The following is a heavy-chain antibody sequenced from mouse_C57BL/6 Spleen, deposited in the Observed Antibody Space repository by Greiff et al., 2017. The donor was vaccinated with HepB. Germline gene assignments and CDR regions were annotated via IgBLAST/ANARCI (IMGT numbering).Heavy chain of an antibody. D-gene: IGHD1-2*01. V-gene: IGHV1-81*01. Sequence: QVQLKESGAELARPGASVKLSCKASGYTFTSYGISWVKQRTGQGLEWIGEIYPRSGNTYYNEKFKGKATLTADKSSSTAYMELRSLTSEDSAVYFCARGVLRPYYFDYWGQGTTLTVSS. CDR2: IYPRSGNT. CDR3: ARGVLRPYYFDY. CDR1: GYTFTSYG. J-gene: IGHJ2*01.